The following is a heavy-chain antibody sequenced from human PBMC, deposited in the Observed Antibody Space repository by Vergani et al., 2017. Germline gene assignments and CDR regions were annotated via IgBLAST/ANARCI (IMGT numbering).Heavy chain of an antibody. Sequence: QVQLVQSGAEVKKPGSSVKVSCKASGGTFSSYAISWVRQAPGQGLEWMGRIIPIFGTENYAQTFEGRVTITADESTCTAYMEMSSLRSEDTAVYYCARPVDVAAVSIAAAQNDDGMDVWGQGTTVTVSS. CDR2: IIPIFGTE. CDR1: GGTFSSYA. CDR3: ARPVDVAAVSIAAAQNDDGMDV. D-gene: IGHD6-13*01. J-gene: IGHJ6*02. V-gene: IGHV1-69*18.